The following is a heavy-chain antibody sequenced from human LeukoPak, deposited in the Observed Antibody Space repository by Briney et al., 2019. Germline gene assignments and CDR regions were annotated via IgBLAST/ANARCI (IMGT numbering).Heavy chain of an antibody. CDR2: INHSGST. J-gene: IGHJ5*02. CDR3: ARDPGGPYCSGGSCTNWFDP. CDR1: GGSFSGYY. D-gene: IGHD2-15*01. V-gene: IGHV4-34*09. Sequence: PSETLSLTCAVYGGSFSGYYWSWIRQPPGKGLEWIGEINHSGSTYYNPSLKSRVTISVDTSKNQFSLKLSSVTAADTAVYYCARDPGGPYCSGGSCTNWFDPWGQGTLVTVSS.